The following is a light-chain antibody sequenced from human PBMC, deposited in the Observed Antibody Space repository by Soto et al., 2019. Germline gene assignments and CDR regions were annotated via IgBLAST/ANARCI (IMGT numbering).Light chain of an antibody. CDR1: SPNIGSNT. V-gene: IGLV1-44*01. Sequence: QAVVTQPPSASGTPGQRVTISCSGSSPNIGSNTVNWYQQLPGSAPRLLMYSNNQRPSGVPDRFSGSKSGTSAPLAISGLQSEDEADYYCSTWDDSLNGVVFGGGTKLTVL. J-gene: IGLJ2*01. CDR2: SNN. CDR3: STWDDSLNGVV.